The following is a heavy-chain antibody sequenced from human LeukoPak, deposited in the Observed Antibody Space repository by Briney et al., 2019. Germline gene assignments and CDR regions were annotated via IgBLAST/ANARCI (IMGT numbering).Heavy chain of an antibody. D-gene: IGHD5-18*01. Sequence: SVKLSSKSSGDTFSIYAISWVRQAPGQGLEWMGKIIPIPGIANYAQKFQGRVTITADNSTSTAFMELSSLRSEDTAVYYCARVDTAMVIDYWGQGTLVTVSS. J-gene: IGHJ4*02. CDR1: GDTFSIYA. CDR2: IIPIPGIA. V-gene: IGHV1-69*04. CDR3: ARVDTAMVIDY.